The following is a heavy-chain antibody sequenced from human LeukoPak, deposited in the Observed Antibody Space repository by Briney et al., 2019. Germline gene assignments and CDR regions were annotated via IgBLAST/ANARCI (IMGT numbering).Heavy chain of an antibody. CDR3: ARSAYYDILTGPGSGADTFPDY. CDR2: IYYSGST. V-gene: IGHV4-59*01. J-gene: IGHJ4*02. CDR1: GGSISSYY. Sequence: SETLSLTCTVSGGSISSYYWSWIRQPPGKGLEWIGYIYYSGSTNYNPSLKSRVTISVDTSKNQFSLKLSSVTAADTAVYYRARSAYYDILTGPGSGADTFPDYWGQGTLVTVSS. D-gene: IGHD3-9*01.